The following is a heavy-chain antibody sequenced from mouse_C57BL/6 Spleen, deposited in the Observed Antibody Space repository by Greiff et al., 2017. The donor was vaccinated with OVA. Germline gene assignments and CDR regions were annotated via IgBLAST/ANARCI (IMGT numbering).Heavy chain of an antibody. CDR1: GFTFSDYG. CDR2: ISSGSSTI. Sequence: EVQLVESGGGLVKPGGSLKLSCAASGFTFSDYGMHWVRQAPEKGLEWVAYISSGSSTIYYADTVKGRFTISRDNAKNTLFLQMTSLRSEDTAMYYCARRDGNYAYYAMDYWGQGTSVTVSS. J-gene: IGHJ4*01. V-gene: IGHV5-17*01. D-gene: IGHD2-1*01. CDR3: ARRDGNYAYYAMDY.